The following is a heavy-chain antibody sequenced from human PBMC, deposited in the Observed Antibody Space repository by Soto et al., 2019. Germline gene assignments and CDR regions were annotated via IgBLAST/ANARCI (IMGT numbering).Heavy chain of an antibody. V-gene: IGHV1-2*02. CDR2: INPNSGGT. CDR1: GYTFTGYY. D-gene: IGHD3-3*01. Sequence: ASVKVSCKASGYTFTGYYMHWVRQAPGQGLEWMGWINPNSGGTNYAQKFQGRVTMTRDTSISTAYMELSRLRSDDTAVYYCARDPRYYDFWSGYLTFDPWGQGTLVTVS. CDR3: ARDPRYYDFWSGYLTFDP. J-gene: IGHJ5*02.